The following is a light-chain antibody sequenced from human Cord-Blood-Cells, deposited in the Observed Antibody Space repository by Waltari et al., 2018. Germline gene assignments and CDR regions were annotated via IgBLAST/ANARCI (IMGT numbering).Light chain of an antibody. V-gene: IGLV2-23*01. CDR1: SSDVGSYNL. CDR2: EGS. J-gene: IGLJ3*02. Sequence: QSALTQPASVSGSPGQSITISCTGTSSDVGSYNLFSWYQQHPGQTPKRMIYEGSTRASGVSNRFSGSKSGNTASLTISGLQAEDEADYYCCSYAGSSTWVFGGGTKLTVL. CDR3: CSYAGSSTWV.